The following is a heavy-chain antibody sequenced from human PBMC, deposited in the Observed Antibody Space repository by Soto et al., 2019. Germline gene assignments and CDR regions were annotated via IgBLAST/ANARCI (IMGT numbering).Heavy chain of an antibody. Sequence: GSLRLSCAASGFTFSSYAMHWVRQAPGKGLEWVAVISYDGSNKYYADSVKGRFTISRDNSKNTLYLQMNSLRAEDTAVYYCARDFDTAMFSYYGMDVWGQGTTVTVSS. CDR3: ARDFDTAMFSYYGMDV. V-gene: IGHV3-30-3*01. CDR1: GFTFSSYA. D-gene: IGHD5-18*01. J-gene: IGHJ6*02. CDR2: ISYDGSNK.